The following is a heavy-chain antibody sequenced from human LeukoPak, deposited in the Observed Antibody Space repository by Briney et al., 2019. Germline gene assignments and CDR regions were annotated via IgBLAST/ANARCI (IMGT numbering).Heavy chain of an antibody. J-gene: IGHJ6*03. CDR3: ARAKLLHYYYYYMDV. CDR2: IYTSGST. CDR1: GGSISSYY. V-gene: IGHV4-4*07. Sequence: PSETLSLTCTVSGGSISSYYWSWIRQPAGKGLEWIGRIYTSGSTNYNPSLKSRVTMSVDTSKNQFSLKLSSVTVADTAVYYCARAKLLHYYYYYMDVWGKGTTVTVSS. D-gene: IGHD2-15*01.